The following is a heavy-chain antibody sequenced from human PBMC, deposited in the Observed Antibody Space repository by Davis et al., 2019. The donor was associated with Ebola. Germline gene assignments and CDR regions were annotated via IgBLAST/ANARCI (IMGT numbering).Heavy chain of an antibody. CDR3: TRTFYSGSGTYYNPDY. D-gene: IGHD3-10*01. J-gene: IGHJ4*02. V-gene: IGHV3-23*01. CDR2: ISSSSGRT. Sequence: GESLKISCAASGFTFSSYAMTWVRQAPGKGLEWVSSISSSSGRTDYADSVRGRFTISRDNSKNTLYLQLNSLRAEDAAVYYCTRTFYSGSGTYYNPDYWGQGTLVTVSS. CDR1: GFTFSSYA.